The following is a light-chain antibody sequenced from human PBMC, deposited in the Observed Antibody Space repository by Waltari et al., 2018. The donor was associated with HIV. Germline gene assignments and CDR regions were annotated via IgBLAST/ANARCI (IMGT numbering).Light chain of an antibody. J-gene: IGKJ4*01. CDR3: QQNYIIPLT. V-gene: IGKV1-39*01. CDR2: AAS. CDR1: QSISSY. Sequence: DIQLTQSPSSLSSSVEDRATITCRASQSISSYLNWYQQKPGIAPKLLIYAASSLQSGIPSRFSGSGSGTDFTLTISSLQPEDFATYYCQQNYIIPLTFGGGTKVEIK.